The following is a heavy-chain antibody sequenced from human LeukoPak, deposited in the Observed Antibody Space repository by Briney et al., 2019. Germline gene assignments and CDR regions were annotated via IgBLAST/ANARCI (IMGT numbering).Heavy chain of an antibody. V-gene: IGHV4-34*01. CDR1: GGSFSGYY. Sequence: SGTLSLTCAVYGGSFSGYYWSWIRQPPGKGLEWIGEINHSGSTNYNPSLKSRVTISVDTSKNQFSLKLSSVTAADTAVYYCARVYFGAAAEGADAFDIWGQGTMVTVSS. J-gene: IGHJ3*02. CDR3: ARVYFGAAAEGADAFDI. CDR2: INHSGST. D-gene: IGHD6-13*01.